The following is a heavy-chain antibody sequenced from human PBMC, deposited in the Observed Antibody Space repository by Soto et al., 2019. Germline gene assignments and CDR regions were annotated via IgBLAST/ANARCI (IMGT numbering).Heavy chain of an antibody. V-gene: IGHV4-31*03. D-gene: IGHD6-6*01. Sequence: PSETLSLTCTVSGGSISSGGYCWSLIRQHPGKGLEWIGYIYYSGSTYYNPSLKSRVTISVDTSKNQFSLKLSSVTAADTAVYYCARAEYSSSYGYWGQGTLVTVSS. CDR2: IYYSGST. J-gene: IGHJ4*02. CDR3: ARAEYSSSYGY. CDR1: GGSISSGGYC.